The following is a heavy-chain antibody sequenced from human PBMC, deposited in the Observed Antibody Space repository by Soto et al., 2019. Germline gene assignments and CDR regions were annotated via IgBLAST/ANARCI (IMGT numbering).Heavy chain of an antibody. V-gene: IGHV4-30-4*01. D-gene: IGHD2-15*01. J-gene: IGHJ4*02. CDR1: GGSISSGDYY. CDR3: AVVYCSGGSCRFDY. Sequence: QVQLQESGPGLVKPSQTLSLTCTVSGGSISSGDYYWSWIRQPPGKGLEWMGYIYYSGSTYYNPSPKSRLTISVEPSMNQLSLARSSVAAADTAVYYCAVVYCSGGSCRFDYWGQGTLVTVSS. CDR2: IYYSGST.